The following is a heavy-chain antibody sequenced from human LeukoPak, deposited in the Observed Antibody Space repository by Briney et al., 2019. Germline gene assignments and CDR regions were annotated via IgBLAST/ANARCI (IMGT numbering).Heavy chain of an antibody. D-gene: IGHD3-9*01. V-gene: IGHV3-11*04. CDR2: ISSSGTTI. CDR1: GFTFSDYY. Sequence: GGSLRLSCAASGFTFSDYYMSWIRQAPGKGLEWVSYISSSGTTIYYADSVKGRFTISRDNAKNSLYLQMNSLRAEDTAVYYCARTRYYDILTGYYWGEGFDYWGQGTLVTVSS. J-gene: IGHJ4*02. CDR3: ARTRYYDILTGYYWGEGFDY.